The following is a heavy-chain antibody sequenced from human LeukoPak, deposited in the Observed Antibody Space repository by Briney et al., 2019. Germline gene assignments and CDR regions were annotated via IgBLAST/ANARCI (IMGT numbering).Heavy chain of an antibody. V-gene: IGHV3-48*03. D-gene: IGHD6-25*01. CDR3: ASHRGDY. Sequence: GGSLRLSCADSGFVLSSYEMNWVRQAPGKGLEWVSYISGSGDIIYYADSVKGRFTISRDNAKNSLYLQMNSLRAEDTAVYYCASHRGDYWGQGTLVTVSS. CDR1: GFVLSSYE. J-gene: IGHJ4*02. CDR2: ISGSGDII.